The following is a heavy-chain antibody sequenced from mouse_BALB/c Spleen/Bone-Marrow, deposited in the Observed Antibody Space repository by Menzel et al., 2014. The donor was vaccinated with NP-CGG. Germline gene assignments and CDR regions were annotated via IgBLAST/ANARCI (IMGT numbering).Heavy chain of an antibody. D-gene: IGHD1-1*01. CDR3: ARDYGYAMDY. V-gene: IGHV5-4*02. J-gene: IGHJ4*01. CDR2: ISDGGSYT. Sequence: EVHLVESGGGLVKPGGSLKLSCAASGFTFSDYYMYWVRQTPEKRLEWVATISDGGSYTYYPDSVKGRFTISRDNAKNNLSLKMSSLKSEDTAMYYCARDYGYAMDYWGQGTSVTVS. CDR1: GFTFSDYY.